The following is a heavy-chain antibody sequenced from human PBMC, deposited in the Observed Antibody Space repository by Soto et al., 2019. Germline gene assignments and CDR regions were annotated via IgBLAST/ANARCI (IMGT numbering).Heavy chain of an antibody. D-gene: IGHD6-25*01. CDR2: ISHSGST. CDR1: GGPVCTPSYY. V-gene: IGHV4-61*01. CDR3: ARGRYSSGWFDF. J-gene: IGHJ4*02. Sequence: PSDALSLTSTATGGPVCTPSYYWDWIRLSPGQGLEWIGYISHSGSTDYNPALKSRVTIFADTSKNELSLKLDSVTAADTAVYYCARGRYSSGWFDFWGQG.